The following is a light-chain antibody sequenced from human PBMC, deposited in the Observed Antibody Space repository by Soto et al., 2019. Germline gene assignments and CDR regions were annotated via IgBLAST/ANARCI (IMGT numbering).Light chain of an antibody. CDR3: IQHHDDTYT. J-gene: IGKJ2*01. CDR2: GAS. CDR1: QDIRTN. Sequence: DVQVTQSPSSLSASVGDRVTITCRASQDIRTNLNWYQQKPGQAPKRLIYGASTLQGGVPPRFGGSGSGTEFTLTITSLQPEDFATYFCIQHHDDTYTFGQGTKVDVK. V-gene: IGKV1-17*01.